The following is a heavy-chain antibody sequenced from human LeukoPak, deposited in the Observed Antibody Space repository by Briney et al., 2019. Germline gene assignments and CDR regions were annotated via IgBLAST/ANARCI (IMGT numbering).Heavy chain of an antibody. V-gene: IGHV3-48*01. CDR3: VRDQTWSFDC. D-gene: IGHD2-8*02. CDR2: IRSSGTEM. J-gene: IGHJ4*02. CDR1: VFIFSTDP. Sequence: PGESLRLSCAASVFIFSTDPMNGVRQAPGKGVDWLSNIRSSGTEMYYAESVKGRFTISRDNAKNSLFLQMNRLRVEDTAVYYCVRDQTWSFDCWGQGTLVTVSS.